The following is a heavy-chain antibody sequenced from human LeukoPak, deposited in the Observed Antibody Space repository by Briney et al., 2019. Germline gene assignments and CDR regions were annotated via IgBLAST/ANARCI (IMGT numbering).Heavy chain of an antibody. CDR2: MNPNSGNT. CDR3: ARGDPLMYYYYYGMDV. V-gene: IGHV1-8*01. D-gene: IGHD2-8*01. CDR1: GYTSTSYD. J-gene: IGHJ6*02. Sequence: GASVKVSCKASGYTSTSYDINWVRQATGQGLEWMGWMNPNSGNTGYAQKFQGRVTMTRNTSISTAYMELSSLRSEDTAVYYCARGDPLMYYYYYGMDVWGQGTTVTVSS.